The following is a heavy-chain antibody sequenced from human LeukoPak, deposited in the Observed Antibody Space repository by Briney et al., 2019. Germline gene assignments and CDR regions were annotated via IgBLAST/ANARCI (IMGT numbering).Heavy chain of an antibody. D-gene: IGHD6-13*01. CDR3: TKSFGPVIAAAGAGTD. CDR1: GFTFSSYG. V-gene: IGHV3-23*01. Sequence: GGSLRLSCAASGFTFSSYGMSWVRQAPGKGLEWVSAISGSGGSTYYADSVKGRFTISRDNSKNTLYLQMNSLRAEDTAVYYCTKSFGPVIAAAGAGTDWGQGTLVTVSS. J-gene: IGHJ4*02. CDR2: ISGSGGST.